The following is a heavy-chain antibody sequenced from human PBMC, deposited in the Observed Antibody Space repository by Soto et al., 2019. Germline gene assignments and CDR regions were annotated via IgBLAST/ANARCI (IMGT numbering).Heavy chain of an antibody. J-gene: IGHJ5*02. CDR1: GYTFTSYD. CDR3: ARVYYDILTGYYRNWFDP. Sequence: ASVKVSCKASGYTFTSYDINWVRQATGQGLEWMGWMNPNSGNTGYAQKFQGRVTMTRNTSISTAYMEMSSLRSEDTALFYCARVYYDILTGYYRNWFDPWGQGTLVTVSS. CDR2: MNPNSGNT. V-gene: IGHV1-8*01. D-gene: IGHD3-9*01.